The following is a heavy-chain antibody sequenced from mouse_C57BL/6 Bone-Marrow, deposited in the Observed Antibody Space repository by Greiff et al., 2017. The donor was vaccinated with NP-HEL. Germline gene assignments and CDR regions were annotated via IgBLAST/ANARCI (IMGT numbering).Heavy chain of an antibody. CDR3: ARRWLLRGGFAY. V-gene: IGHV5-17*01. Sequence: EVQGVESGGGLVKPGGSLKLSCAASGFTFSDYGMHWVRQAPEKGLEWVAYISSGSSTIYYADTVKGRFPISRDNAKKTLFLQMTSLRSEDTAMYYCARRWLLRGGFAYWGQGTLVTVSA. D-gene: IGHD2-3*01. J-gene: IGHJ3*01. CDR2: ISSGSSTI. CDR1: GFTFSDYG.